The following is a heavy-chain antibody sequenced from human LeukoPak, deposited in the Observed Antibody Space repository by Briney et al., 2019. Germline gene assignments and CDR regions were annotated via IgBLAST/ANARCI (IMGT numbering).Heavy chain of an antibody. J-gene: IGHJ4*02. D-gene: IGHD5-18*01. V-gene: IGHV3-30*18. CDR1: GFTFSSYE. CDR2: ISDGGTNK. Sequence: GGSLRLSCAASGFTFSSYEINWVRQAPGKGLEWVAVISDGGTNKYYADSVKGRFTISRDNSKNTLYLQTNSLRAEDTAVYYCAKTPTGYSYGLMDYWGQGTLVTVSS. CDR3: AKTPTGYSYGLMDY.